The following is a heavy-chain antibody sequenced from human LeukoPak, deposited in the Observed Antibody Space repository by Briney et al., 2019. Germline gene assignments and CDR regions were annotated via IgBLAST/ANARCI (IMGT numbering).Heavy chain of an antibody. Sequence: SETLSLTCTVSGYSISSGYYWGWIRQPPGKGLEWIGSIYHSGSTYYNPSLKSRVTISVDTSKNQFSLKLSSVTAADTAVYYCARAGDTATDYYYYYMDVWGKGTTVTVSS. D-gene: IGHD5-18*01. J-gene: IGHJ6*03. CDR2: IYHSGST. CDR3: ARAGDTATDYYYYYMDV. V-gene: IGHV4-38-2*02. CDR1: GYSISSGYY.